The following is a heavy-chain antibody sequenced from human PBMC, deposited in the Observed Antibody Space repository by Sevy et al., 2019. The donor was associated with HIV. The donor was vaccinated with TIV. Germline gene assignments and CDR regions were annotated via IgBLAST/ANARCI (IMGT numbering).Heavy chain of an antibody. CDR2: IYYSGTT. CDR3: STLGTTVPTSPKYGMDV. CDR1: GGSISSSNYY. Sequence: SETLSLTCTVSGGSISSSNYYWGWVRQPPGKGLEWIGYIYYSGTTYYNPSLKSRVTISVDTSKNQFSLKLSSVTAADTAVYYCSTLGTTVPTSPKYGMDVWGQGTTVTVSS. J-gene: IGHJ6*02. D-gene: IGHD4-17*01. V-gene: IGHV4-39*01.